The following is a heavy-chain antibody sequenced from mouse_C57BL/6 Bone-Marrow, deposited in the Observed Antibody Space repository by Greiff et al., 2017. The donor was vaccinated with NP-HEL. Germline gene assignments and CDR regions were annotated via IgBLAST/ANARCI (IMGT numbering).Heavy chain of an antibody. CDR3: ARPPYGSSLYWYFDV. CDR2: IYPRSGNT. J-gene: IGHJ1*03. Sequence: VQLQQSGAELARPGASVKLSCKASGYTFTSYGISWVKQRTGQGLERIGEIYPRSGNTYYNEKFKGKATLTADKSSSTAYMELRSLTSEDSAVYFCARPPYGSSLYWYFDVWGTGTTVTVSS. CDR1: GYTFTSYG. V-gene: IGHV1-81*01. D-gene: IGHD1-1*01.